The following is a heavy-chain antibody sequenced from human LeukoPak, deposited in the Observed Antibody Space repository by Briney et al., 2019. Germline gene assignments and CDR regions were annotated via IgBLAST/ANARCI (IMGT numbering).Heavy chain of an antibody. CDR2: IYHSGST. D-gene: IGHD3-10*01. CDR3: ARSYYGSGSHNKD. V-gene: IGHV4-38-2*02. CDR1: GYSISSGYY. J-gene: IGHJ4*02. Sequence: PSETLSLTCTVSGYSISSGYYWGWIRQPPGKGPEWIGSIYHSGSTYYNPSLKSRVTISVDTSKNQFSLKLSSVTAADTAVYYCARSYYGSGSHNKDWGQGTLVTVSS.